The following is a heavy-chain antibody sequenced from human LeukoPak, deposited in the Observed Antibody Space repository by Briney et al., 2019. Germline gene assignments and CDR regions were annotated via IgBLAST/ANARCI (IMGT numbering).Heavy chain of an antibody. D-gene: IGHD1-20*01. CDR2: IIPIFGTA. Sequence: GASVKVSCKASGYTFTSYGISWVRQAPGQGLEWMGGIIPIFGTANYAQKFQGRVTITTDESTSTAYMELSSLRSEDTAVYYCASDRYNWNPDEGWFDPWGQGTLVTVSS. CDR3: ASDRYNWNPDEGWFDP. CDR1: GYTFTSYG. J-gene: IGHJ5*02. V-gene: IGHV1-69*05.